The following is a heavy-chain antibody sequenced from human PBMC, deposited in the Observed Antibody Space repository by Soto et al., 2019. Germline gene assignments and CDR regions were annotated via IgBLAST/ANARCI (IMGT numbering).Heavy chain of an antibody. D-gene: IGHD2-21*01. J-gene: IGHJ4*02. CDR2: IIPMFPTT. V-gene: IGHV1-69*06. Sequence: QVHLVQSGPEVKRPGSSVKVSCKASGGTFGRNAIHWVRQAPGQGLEWMGGIIPMFPTTNYAQKFKGRLTIDADKSTGTAYMEMTSLRSEDTAVYYCTKDGDSADYGYWGQGTLGTVSS. CDR1: GGTFGRNA. CDR3: TKDGDSADYGY.